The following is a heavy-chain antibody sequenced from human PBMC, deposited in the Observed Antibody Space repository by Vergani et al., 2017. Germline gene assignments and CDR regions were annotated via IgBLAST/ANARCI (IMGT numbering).Heavy chain of an antibody. V-gene: IGHV4-34*01. D-gene: IGHD6-13*01. J-gene: IGHJ6*02. CDR2: INHSGST. CDR3: ARGSSWYGMDV. Sequence: QVQLQQWGAGLLKPSETLSLTCAVYGGSFSGYYWSWIRQPPGKGLEWIGEINHSGSTNYNPSLKSRVTISVDTSKNQFSLTLSSVTAADTAVYYCARGSSWYGMDVWGQGTTVTVSS. CDR1: GGSFSGYY.